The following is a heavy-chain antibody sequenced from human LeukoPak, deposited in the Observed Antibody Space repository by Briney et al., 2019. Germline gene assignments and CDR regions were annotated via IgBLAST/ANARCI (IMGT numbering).Heavy chain of an antibody. D-gene: IGHD4-23*01. J-gene: IGHJ4*02. Sequence: PSETLSLTCTVSGGSISSGGFYWGWIRQPPGKGLEYIGYMYYSGNTYYNPSLKSRVTISVDTSKNQFSLKLSSVTAADTAVYCCARRGGKSSRGYFDYWGQGTLVTVSS. CDR2: MYYSGNT. CDR3: ARRGGKSSRGYFDY. CDR1: GGSISSGGFY. V-gene: IGHV4-30-4*01.